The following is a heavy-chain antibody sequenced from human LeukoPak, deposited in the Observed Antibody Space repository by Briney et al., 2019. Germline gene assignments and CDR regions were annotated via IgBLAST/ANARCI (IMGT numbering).Heavy chain of an antibody. CDR1: GSSLTSHW. CDR2: IYPGDSDT. CDR3: ARHTSGSPWDAIDV. V-gene: IGHV5-51*01. J-gene: IGHJ6*02. Sequence: GESLQISCQGSGSSLTSHWIAWVRQLPGKGLEWMGIIYPGDSDTRYSPSFQGQVTISADKSINTAYLQWSSLKTSDTAMYYCARHTSGSPWDAIDVWGQGTKVTVSS. D-gene: IGHD2-15*01.